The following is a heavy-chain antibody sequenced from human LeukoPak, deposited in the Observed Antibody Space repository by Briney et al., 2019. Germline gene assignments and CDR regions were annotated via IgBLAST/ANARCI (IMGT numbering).Heavy chain of an antibody. Sequence: ASVKVSFKASGYTFTSYGISWVRQAPGQGLEWMGWISAYNGNTNYAQRLQGRVTMTTDTPTSTAYMELRSLRSDDTAVYYCASIIGDYDYYYYGMDVWGQGTTVTVSS. J-gene: IGHJ6*02. CDR2: ISAYNGNT. CDR1: GYTFTSYG. CDR3: ASIIGDYDYYYYGMDV. D-gene: IGHD4-17*01. V-gene: IGHV1-18*01.